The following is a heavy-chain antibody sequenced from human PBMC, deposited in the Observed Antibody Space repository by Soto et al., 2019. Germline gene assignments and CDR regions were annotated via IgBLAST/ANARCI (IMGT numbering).Heavy chain of an antibody. CDR3: AASRKDIVATITSDY. CDR1: GFTFTTSA. CDR2: IVVGSGNT. D-gene: IGHD5-12*01. J-gene: IGHJ4*02. V-gene: IGHV1-58*01. Sequence: ASVKVSCKASGFTFTTSAVPWVRQARGQRLEWIGWIVVGSGNTNYAQKFQERVTITRDMSTSTAYMELSSLRSEDTAVYYCAASRKDIVATITSDYWGQGTLVTVSS.